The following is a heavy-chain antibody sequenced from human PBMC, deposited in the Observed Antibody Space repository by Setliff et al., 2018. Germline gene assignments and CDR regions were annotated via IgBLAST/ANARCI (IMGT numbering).Heavy chain of an antibody. V-gene: IGHV4-39*07. Sequence: SETLSLTCTVSGGSISSSSYYWGWIRQPPGKGLEWIGSIYYRGSTYYNPSLKSRVTMSVDASKNQFSLKLSSVTAADTAAYYCARGDSSGYYYILFNFWGQGTLVTVSS. CDR3: ARGDSSGYYYILFNF. CDR2: IYYRGST. CDR1: GGSISSSSYY. J-gene: IGHJ4*02. D-gene: IGHD3-22*01.